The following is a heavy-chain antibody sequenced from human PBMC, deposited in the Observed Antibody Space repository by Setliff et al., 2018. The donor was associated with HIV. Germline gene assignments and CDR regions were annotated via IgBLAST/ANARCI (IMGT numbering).Heavy chain of an antibody. CDR3: ARSDCSSVRCYLGHAFEI. V-gene: IGHV1-18*01. J-gene: IGHJ3*02. D-gene: IGHD2-15*01. Sequence: GASVKVSCKTSGYMFIAYGMSWVRRAPGQGLEWMGWIGPYNDRTEYAQEFQGRVTITADKSTSTAYMELNSLRSDDTAIYYCARSDCSSVRCYLGHAFEIWGQGTMVTVSS. CDR1: GYMFIAYG. CDR2: IGPYNDRT.